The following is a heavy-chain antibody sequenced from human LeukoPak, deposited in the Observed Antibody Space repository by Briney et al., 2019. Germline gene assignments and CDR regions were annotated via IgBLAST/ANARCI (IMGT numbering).Heavy chain of an antibody. Sequence: RTGGSLRLSCAASGFTLSRFSMNWVRQAPGKGLEWISYISSSGSTIYYADSVKGRFTISRDNAKNSLYLQMNSLRAEDMALYYCAKGPLRFLEWLFDYWGQGTLVTVSS. V-gene: IGHV3-48*04. CDR2: ISSSGSTI. D-gene: IGHD3-3*01. CDR3: AKGPLRFLEWLFDY. CDR1: GFTLSRFS. J-gene: IGHJ4*02.